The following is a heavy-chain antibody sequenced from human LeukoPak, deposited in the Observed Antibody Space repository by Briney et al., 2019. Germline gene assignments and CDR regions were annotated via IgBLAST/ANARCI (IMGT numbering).Heavy chain of an antibody. CDR3: AKDGGIAARLTDY. Sequence: PGGSLRLSCAASGFTFRSSAMSWVREAPGKGLEWVSAISGSGGSTYYADSVKGRFTISRDNSKNTLYLQMNSLRAEDTALYYCAKDGGIAARLTDYWGQGTLVTVSS. D-gene: IGHD6-6*01. V-gene: IGHV3-23*01. CDR1: GFTFRSSA. J-gene: IGHJ4*02. CDR2: ISGSGGST.